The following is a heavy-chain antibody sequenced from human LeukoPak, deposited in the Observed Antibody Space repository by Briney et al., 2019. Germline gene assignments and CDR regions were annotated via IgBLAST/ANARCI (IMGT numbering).Heavy chain of an antibody. CDR2: TSHDGNA. D-gene: IGHD4-23*01. CDR1: GGSISTNTW. V-gene: IGHV4-4*02. CDR3: AKHGGRYFDS. J-gene: IGHJ4*01. Sequence: SETLSLTCAVSGGSISTNTWWSWVRQPPGKGLEWIGQTSHDGNADYTPSLKSRVTISVDKSKNQLSLKLNSVTAADSAVYYCAKHGGRYFDSWGHGTLVTVSS.